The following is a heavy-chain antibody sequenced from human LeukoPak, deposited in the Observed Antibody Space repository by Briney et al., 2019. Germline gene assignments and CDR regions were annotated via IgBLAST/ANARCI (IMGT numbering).Heavy chain of an antibody. CDR2: IDQDGSEK. D-gene: IGHD4/OR15-4a*01. Sequence: GGSLRLSCAASGFTFSNDWMTWVRQSPGKGLEWVASIDQDGSEKYYVPSVKGRLTISRDNARKSLFLQMNSLRADDTAVYYCARPSVLGPNTDYWGQGILVTVSS. J-gene: IGHJ4*02. CDR1: GFTFSNDW. CDR3: ARPSVLGPNTDY. V-gene: IGHV3-7*01.